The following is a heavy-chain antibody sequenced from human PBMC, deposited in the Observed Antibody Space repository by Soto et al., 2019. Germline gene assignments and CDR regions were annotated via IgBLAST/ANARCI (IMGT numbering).Heavy chain of an antibody. J-gene: IGHJ4*02. CDR1: GDSVSSNTAA. Sequence: SQTLSLTCAISGDSVSSNTAAWNWIRQSPSRGLEWLGRAYYRSKWYNDYAPSVKSRITINPDTSKNQFSLLLNSVTPEDTAVYYCAWAGDSGSYSFAYWGQGTLVTVSS. D-gene: IGHD1-26*01. V-gene: IGHV6-1*01. CDR2: AYYRSKWYN. CDR3: AWAGDSGSYSFAY.